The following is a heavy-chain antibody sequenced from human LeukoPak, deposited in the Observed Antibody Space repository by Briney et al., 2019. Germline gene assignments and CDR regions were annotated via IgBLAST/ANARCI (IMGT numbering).Heavy chain of an antibody. J-gene: IGHJ6*03. V-gene: IGHV1-2*06. Sequence: ASVKVSCTTSRSTFTYYYMHWVRQAPGQGLEWMGRINPNSGGTNYAQNFQGRVTMTRDTSITTAYMELSRLRSDDTAVYYCARGLPTASYYYMDVWGKGTTVTVSS. D-gene: IGHD2-2*01. CDR3: ARGLPTASYYYMDV. CDR1: RSTFTYYY. CDR2: INPNSGGT.